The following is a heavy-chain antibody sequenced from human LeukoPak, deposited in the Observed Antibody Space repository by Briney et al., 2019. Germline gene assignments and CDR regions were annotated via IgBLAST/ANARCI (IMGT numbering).Heavy chain of an antibody. D-gene: IGHD6-19*01. J-gene: IGHJ4*02. CDR3: AKDAGYSSGWTYYFDY. CDR2: IRYDGGNK. Sequence: GGSLRLSCAASGFTFSSYGMHWVRQAPGKGLEWVASIRYDGGNKYYADSVKGRFTISRDNSKNTLYLQMNSLRAEDTAVYYCAKDAGYSSGWTYYFDYWGQGTLVTVSS. CDR1: GFTFSSYG. V-gene: IGHV3-30*02.